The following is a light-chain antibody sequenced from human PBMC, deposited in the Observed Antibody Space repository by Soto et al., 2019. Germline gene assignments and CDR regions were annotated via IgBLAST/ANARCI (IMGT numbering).Light chain of an antibody. V-gene: IGLV2-14*01. Sequence: QSVLTQPASVSASPGQSIAISCTGTSSDVGGYNYVSWYQQHPGKAPKLMIYDVSNRPSGVSNRFSGSKSGNTASLTISGLQAEDEADYYCSSYTSSTTYVSGTGTKVTV. CDR1: SSDVGGYNY. J-gene: IGLJ1*01. CDR3: SSYTSSTTYV. CDR2: DVS.